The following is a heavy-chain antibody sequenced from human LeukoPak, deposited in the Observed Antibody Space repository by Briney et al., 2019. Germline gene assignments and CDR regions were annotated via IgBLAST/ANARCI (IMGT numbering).Heavy chain of an antibody. V-gene: IGHV4-39*01. CDR2: IYHSGST. Sequence: LETLSFTCTVSGGSISSSSYYWGWIRQPPGKGLEWIGSIYHSGSTYYNPSLKSRVTISVDTSKNQFSLKLSSVTAADTAVYYCASWRDYSYYFDYWGQGTLVTVSS. CDR3: ASWRDYSYYFDY. J-gene: IGHJ4*02. CDR1: GGSISSSSYY. D-gene: IGHD2-15*01.